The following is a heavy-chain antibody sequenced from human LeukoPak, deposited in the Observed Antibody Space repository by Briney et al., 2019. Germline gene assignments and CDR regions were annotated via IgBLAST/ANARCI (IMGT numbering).Heavy chain of an antibody. CDR3: AREFPLLEYYYDSSGRNGLAPFDY. J-gene: IGHJ4*02. V-gene: IGHV6-1*01. D-gene: IGHD3-22*01. CDR1: GDSVSSNSAA. CDR2: TYYRSKWYN. Sequence: SQTLSLTCAISGDSVSSNSAAWNWIRQSPSRGLEWLGRTYYRSKWYNDYAVSVKSRITINPDTSKNQFSLQLNSVTPEDTAVYYCAREFPLLEYYYDSSGRNGLAPFDYWGQGTLVTVSS.